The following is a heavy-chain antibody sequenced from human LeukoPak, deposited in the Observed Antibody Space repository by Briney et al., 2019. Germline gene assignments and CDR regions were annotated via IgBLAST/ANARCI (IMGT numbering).Heavy chain of an antibody. CDR2: IYPGDSDT. D-gene: IGHD3-22*01. Sequence: GESLKISCKGSGYSFTSYWIGWVRQMPGKGLEWMGIIYPGDSDTRYSPSFQGQVTISADKSISTAYLQWSSLKASDTAMYYCARLAGLYYDSSGYHYFDYWGQGTLVTVSS. V-gene: IGHV5-51*01. J-gene: IGHJ4*02. CDR3: ARLAGLYYDSSGYHYFDY. CDR1: GYSFTSYW.